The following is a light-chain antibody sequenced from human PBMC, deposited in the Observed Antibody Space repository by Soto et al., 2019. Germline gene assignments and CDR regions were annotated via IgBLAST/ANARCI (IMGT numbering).Light chain of an antibody. Sequence: DIQMTQSPSSLSASVGDRVTITCRASQSISSYLNWYQQKPGKAPKLLIYAASSLQSGVPSRFSGSGSGTDFTLTTSSLQPEDFATYYCQQYNSYSFGQGTKVDIK. CDR1: QSISSY. J-gene: IGKJ1*01. CDR3: QQYNSYS. CDR2: AAS. V-gene: IGKV1-39*01.